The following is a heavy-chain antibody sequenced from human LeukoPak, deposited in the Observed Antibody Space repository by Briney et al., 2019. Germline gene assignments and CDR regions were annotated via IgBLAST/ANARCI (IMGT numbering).Heavy chain of an antibody. Sequence: GRSLRLSCVASRFTFTGFAMHWVRQAPGKGLEWVAVISWDGSTKYYADSVKGRFTISRDNSKNTLYLQMNSLRAEDTAVYYCAREKAMAFDYWGQGTLVTVSS. J-gene: IGHJ4*02. CDR2: ISWDGSTK. CDR3: AREKAMAFDY. D-gene: IGHD5-18*01. CDR1: RFTFTGFA. V-gene: IGHV3-30*14.